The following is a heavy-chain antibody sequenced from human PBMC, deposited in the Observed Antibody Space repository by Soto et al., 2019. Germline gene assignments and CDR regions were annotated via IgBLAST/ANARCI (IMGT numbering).Heavy chain of an antibody. CDR3: ASVVGATISLDY. V-gene: IGHV4-39*01. CDR1: GGSISSSSYY. Sequence: QLQLQESGPGLVKPSETLSLTCTVSGGSISSSSYYWGWIRQPPGKGLEWIGSIYYSGSTYYNPYLKSRVTISVDTSKNQFSLKLSSVTAADTAVYYCASVVGATISLDYWGQGTLVTVSS. CDR2: IYYSGST. J-gene: IGHJ4*02. D-gene: IGHD1-26*01.